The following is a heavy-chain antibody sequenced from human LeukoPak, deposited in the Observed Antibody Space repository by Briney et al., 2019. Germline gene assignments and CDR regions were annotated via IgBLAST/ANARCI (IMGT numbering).Heavy chain of an antibody. Sequence: SQTLSLTCTVSGGSISSGGYYWSWIRQHPGKGLEWIGYIYYSGSTYYNPSLKSRVTISVDTSKNQFSLKLSSVTAADTAVYYCAGEQLAQTSNWFDPWGQGTLVTVSS. J-gene: IGHJ5*02. CDR3: AGEQLAQTSNWFDP. V-gene: IGHV4-31*03. CDR2: IYYSGST. CDR1: GGSISSGGYY. D-gene: IGHD6-6*01.